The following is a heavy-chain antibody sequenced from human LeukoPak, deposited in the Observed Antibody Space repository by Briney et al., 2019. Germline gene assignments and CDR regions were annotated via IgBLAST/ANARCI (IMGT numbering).Heavy chain of an antibody. D-gene: IGHD6-13*01. Sequence: SETLSLTCTVSGGSISSSSYYWGWIRQPPGKGLEWIGSIYYSGSTYYNPSLKSRVTISVDTSKNQFSLKLSSVTAADTAVYYCARGSGIAAAGTPLVYYYGMDVWGQGTTVTVSS. CDR2: IYYSGST. CDR1: GGSISSSSYY. J-gene: IGHJ6*02. CDR3: ARGSGIAAAGTPLVYYYGMDV. V-gene: IGHV4-39*07.